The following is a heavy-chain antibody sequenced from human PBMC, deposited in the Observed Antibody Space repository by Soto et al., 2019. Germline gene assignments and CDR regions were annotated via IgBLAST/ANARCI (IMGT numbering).Heavy chain of an antibody. V-gene: IGHV1-8*02. CDR3: ARGREYSRTFGP. J-gene: IGHJ5*02. CDR1: GYTFTNYD. CDR2: MNPNSGNT. Sequence: GAPVKVSGKASGYTFTNYDINWGRQATGQGLEWMGWMNPNSGNTGYAQKFQGRVTMTRNTSISTAYMELSSLRSEDTAVYYCARGREYSRTFGPWGQGTLVTVSS. D-gene: IGHD6-6*01.